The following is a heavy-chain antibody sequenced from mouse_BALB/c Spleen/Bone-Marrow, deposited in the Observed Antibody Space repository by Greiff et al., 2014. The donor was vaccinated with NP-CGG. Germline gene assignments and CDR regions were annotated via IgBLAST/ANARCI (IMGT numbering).Heavy chain of an antibody. Sequence: VQLQQSGGGLVQPGGSRKLSCAASGFAFSSFGMHWVRQAPEKGLEWVAYISSGSNIIFYPDIVKGRFTISRDNAKNTLFLQMISLWSEDTAMYYCTRGVNRDEFDVWGAGTTVTVSS. CDR2: ISSGSNII. CDR3: TRGVNRDEFDV. V-gene: IGHV5-17*02. J-gene: IGHJ1*01. CDR1: GFAFSSFG. D-gene: IGHD4-1*01.